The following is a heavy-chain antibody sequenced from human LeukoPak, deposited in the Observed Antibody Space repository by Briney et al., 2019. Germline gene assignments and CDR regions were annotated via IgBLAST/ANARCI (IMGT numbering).Heavy chain of an antibody. CDR1: GYSLTGYY. CDR3: AKEGLAFDY. Sequence: ASVKVSCKASGYSLTGYYMRWVRQAPGQGPEWMGWINPNTGGTRYAQKFQGRVTMTRDTSTSTAYMELSRLRSDDTAVYYCAKEGLAFDYWGQGTLVTVSS. V-gene: IGHV1-2*02. D-gene: IGHD5-12*01. J-gene: IGHJ4*02. CDR2: INPNTGGT.